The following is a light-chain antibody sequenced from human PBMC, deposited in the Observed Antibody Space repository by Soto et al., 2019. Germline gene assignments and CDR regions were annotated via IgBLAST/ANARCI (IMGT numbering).Light chain of an antibody. CDR2: DAS. CDR1: QSVGTY. Sequence: EIVLSQSPATLSLSPGERVTLSCRTSQSVGTYLAWYQQRTGQAPRLLIYDASKRTIGIPARFSGSGSGTDFILTISSLEPEDFAVYFCPQRSSWPLTFGGGTKLEIK. J-gene: IGKJ4*01. V-gene: IGKV3-11*01. CDR3: PQRSSWPLT.